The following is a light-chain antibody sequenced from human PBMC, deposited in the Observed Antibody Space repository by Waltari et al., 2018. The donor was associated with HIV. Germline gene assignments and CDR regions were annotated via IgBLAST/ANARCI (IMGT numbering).Light chain of an antibody. J-gene: IGLJ1*01. V-gene: IGLV1-44*01. Sequence: QSVLTQPHSASGTPGQRVIISCSGSNSNVGSDVVNWYQQLPGTAPKLLIYGDNARPPRVPARFSGSKSGASASLAISDLQSEDEAEYYCAAWDARLNEYLFGTGTKVTVL. CDR3: AAWDARLNEYL. CDR1: NSNVGSDV. CDR2: GDN.